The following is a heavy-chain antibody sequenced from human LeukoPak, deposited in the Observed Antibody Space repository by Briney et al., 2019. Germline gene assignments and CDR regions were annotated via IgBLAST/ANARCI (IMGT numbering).Heavy chain of an antibody. Sequence: ASVKVSCKTSGYTFTNFDINWVRQATGRGLEWLGWMNPYTGKTGYAQKFQGRVTFTGDTSIRTAYMEVSSLTSEDTAVYYCARAPTPFYYGSSAYYSDFWGQGTLVTVSS. CDR3: ARAPTPFYYGSSAYYSDF. D-gene: IGHD6-25*01. CDR2: MNPYTGKT. V-gene: IGHV1-8*03. J-gene: IGHJ4*02. CDR1: GYTFTNFD.